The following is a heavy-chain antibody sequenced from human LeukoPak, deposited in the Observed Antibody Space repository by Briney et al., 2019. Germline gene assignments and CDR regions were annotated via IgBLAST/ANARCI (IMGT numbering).Heavy chain of an antibody. J-gene: IGHJ6*02. CDR1: GGTFSSYA. CDR2: IIPIFGTA. D-gene: IGHD3-3*01. Sequence: SVKVSCKASGGTFSSYAISWVRQAPGQGLEWMGEIIPIFGTANYAQKFQGRVTITADESTSTAYMELSSLRSEDTAVYYCARSLSLRFLVGRRYYYGMDVWGQGTTVTVSS. V-gene: IGHV1-69*13. CDR3: ARSLSLRFLVGRRYYYGMDV.